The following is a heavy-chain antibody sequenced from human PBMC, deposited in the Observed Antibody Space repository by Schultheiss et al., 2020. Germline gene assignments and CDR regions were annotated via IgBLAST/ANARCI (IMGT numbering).Heavy chain of an antibody. V-gene: IGHV4-34*01. CDR2: INHSGSA. CDR1: GGSFSGYY. CDR3: ASCAWGRWFDP. D-gene: IGHD3-16*01. J-gene: IGHJ5*02. Sequence: SETLSLTCAVYGGSFSGYYWSWIRQPPGKGLEWIGEINHSGSANYNPSLKSRVTISVDTSKNQFSLKLSSVTAADTAVYYCASCAWGRWFDPWGQGTLVTVFS.